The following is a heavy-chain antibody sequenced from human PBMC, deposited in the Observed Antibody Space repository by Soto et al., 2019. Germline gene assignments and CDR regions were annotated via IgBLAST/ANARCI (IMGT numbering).Heavy chain of an antibody. CDR2: IYSGGST. CDR3: ASSLKRGYSYGLLLDY. V-gene: IGHV3-53*04. CDR1: GFTVSSNY. D-gene: IGHD5-18*01. Sequence: EVQLVASGGGLVQPGGSLRLSCAASGFTVSSNYMSWVRQAPGKGLEWVSVIYSGGSTYYADSVKGRFTISRHNSKNTLYLQMNSLRAEDTAVYYCASSLKRGYSYGLLLDYWGQGTLVTVSS. J-gene: IGHJ4*02.